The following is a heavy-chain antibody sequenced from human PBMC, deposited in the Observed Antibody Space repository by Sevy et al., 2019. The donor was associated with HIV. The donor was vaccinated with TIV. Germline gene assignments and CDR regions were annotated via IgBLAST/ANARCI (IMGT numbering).Heavy chain of an antibody. CDR3: ATDQSRYFDRFDP. V-gene: IGHV1-24*01. CDR1: GYTLTELS. Sequence: ASVKVSCKVSGYTLTELSMHWVRQAPGQGLEWMGGFDPEDGETIYAQKFQGRVTMTDVTSTDTAYMELSSLRSEDTAVYYCATDQSRYFDRFDPWGHGTLVTVSS. D-gene: IGHD3-9*01. CDR2: FDPEDGET. J-gene: IGHJ5*02.